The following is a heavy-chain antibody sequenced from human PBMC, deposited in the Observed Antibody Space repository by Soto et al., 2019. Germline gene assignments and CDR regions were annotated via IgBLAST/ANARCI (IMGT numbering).Heavy chain of an antibody. CDR3: ARDPEPHYVILTGANTWFDP. CDR1: GYTFTGYY. V-gene: IGHV1-2*02. J-gene: IGHJ5*02. D-gene: IGHD3-9*01. Sequence: ASVKVSCKASGYTFTGYYMHWVRQAPGQGLEWMGRINPNSGVTNYAQKFQGRVTITTDKSTSTAYMELSSLRSEDTAVYYCARDPEPHYVILTGANTWFDPSGQGTLVTVSS. CDR2: INPNSGVT.